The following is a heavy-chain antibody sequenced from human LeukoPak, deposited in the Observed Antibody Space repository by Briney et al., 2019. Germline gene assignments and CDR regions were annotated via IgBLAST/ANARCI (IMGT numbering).Heavy chain of an antibody. D-gene: IGHD6-19*01. CDR2: ISYDGSKK. CDR3: ARVGSMGYSSGWYDY. Sequence: GRSLRLSCAASGFTFSSYAMHWVRQAPGKGLEWVAVISYDGSKKYYADSLKGRFTISRDNSKNTLYLQMNSLRAEDTAVYYCARVGSMGYSSGWYDYWGQGTLVTVSS. CDR1: GFTFSSYA. V-gene: IGHV3-30-3*01. J-gene: IGHJ4*02.